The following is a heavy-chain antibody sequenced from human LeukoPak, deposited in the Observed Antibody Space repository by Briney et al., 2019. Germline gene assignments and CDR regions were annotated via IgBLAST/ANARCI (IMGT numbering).Heavy chain of an antibody. D-gene: IGHD2-2*01. CDR1: GYTFTGYY. CDR2: INPNSGGT. V-gene: IGHV1-2*06. CDR3: ASSYCSSTSCYHFDY. Sequence: ASVRVSCKASGYTFTGYYMHWVRQAPGQGLEWMGRINPNSGGTNYAQKFQGRVTMTRDTSISTAYMELSRLRSDDTAVYYCASSYCSSTSCYHFDYWGQGTLVTVSS. J-gene: IGHJ4*02.